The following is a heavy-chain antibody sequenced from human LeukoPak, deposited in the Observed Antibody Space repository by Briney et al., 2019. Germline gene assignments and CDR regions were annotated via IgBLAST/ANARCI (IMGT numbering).Heavy chain of an antibody. D-gene: IGHD6-13*01. CDR3: ARVLSSSEGYFDY. J-gene: IGHJ4*02. CDR2: INHSGST. V-gene: IGHV4-34*01. Sequence: PSETLSLTCAVYGGSFSGSYWSWIRQPPGKGLEWIGEINHSGSTNYNPSLKSRVTVSVDTSKNQFSLNLHPVTAVDTAVYYCARVLSSSEGYFDYWGQGTLVTVSS. CDR1: GGSFSGSY.